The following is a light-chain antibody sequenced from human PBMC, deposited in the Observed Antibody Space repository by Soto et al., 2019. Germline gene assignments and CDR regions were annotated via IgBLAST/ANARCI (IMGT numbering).Light chain of an antibody. CDR3: QLWDSSSDHAGV. J-gene: IGLJ3*02. V-gene: IGLV3-21*02. Sequence: LSQPPSVSVAPGQTARFTCRGDNIGRKSIHWYQQKPGQAPVLVVYDDNDRPSGIPERISGSHSGNTATLTISGVQAGDEADYYCQLWDSSSDHAGVFGGGTKLTVL. CDR2: DDN. CDR1: NIGRKS.